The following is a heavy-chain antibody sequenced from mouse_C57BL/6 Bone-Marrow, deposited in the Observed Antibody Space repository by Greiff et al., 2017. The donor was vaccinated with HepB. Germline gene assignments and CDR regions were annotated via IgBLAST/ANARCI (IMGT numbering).Heavy chain of an antibody. CDR1: GFNIKDDY. CDR2: IDPENGDT. CDR3: GLFIRVAY. V-gene: IGHV14-4*01. Sequence: VQLQQSGAELVRPGASVKLSCTASGFNIKDDYMHWVKQRPEQGLEWIGWIDPENGDTEYASKFQGKATITADTSSNTAYLQLSSLKSEDTAVYYCGLFIRVAYWGQGTLVTVSA. J-gene: IGHJ3*01. D-gene: IGHD1-1*02.